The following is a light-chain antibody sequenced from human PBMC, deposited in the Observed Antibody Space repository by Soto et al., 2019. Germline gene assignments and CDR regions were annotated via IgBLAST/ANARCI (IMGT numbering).Light chain of an antibody. Sequence: EIVMTHSPATLSVSPGERATLSCRASQSVRDNLAWYQQKPGQAPRLLIYGASTRATGIPARFSGSGSGTEFTLTINGLQSEDFAVYFCQQSNNWPYTFGQGTKLEIK. CDR3: QQSNNWPYT. CDR2: GAS. CDR1: QSVRDN. J-gene: IGKJ2*01. V-gene: IGKV3-15*01.